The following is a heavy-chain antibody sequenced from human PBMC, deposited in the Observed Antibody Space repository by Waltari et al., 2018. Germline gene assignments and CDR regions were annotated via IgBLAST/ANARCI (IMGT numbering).Heavy chain of an antibody. V-gene: IGHV4-34*02. CDR1: GGSFNDYS. Sequence: QVQLQQWGAGLLKPSETLSLTCAVYGGSFNDYSCSWIRQPPGTGLAWIGEIYHSGTTNYNPSLKSRVTISVDTSKKLFSLRLTSVTAADTAVYYCARVSSYYDFWSSSSYYYYMDVWDKGTTVTVSS. CDR3: ARVSSYYDFWSSSSYYYYMDV. J-gene: IGHJ6*03. CDR2: IYHSGTT. D-gene: IGHD3-3*01.